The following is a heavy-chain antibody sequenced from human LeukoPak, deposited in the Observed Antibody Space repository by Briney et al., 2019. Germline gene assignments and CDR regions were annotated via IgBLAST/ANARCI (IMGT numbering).Heavy chain of an antibody. J-gene: IGHJ5*02. Sequence: PSETLSLTCTVSGGSVSRGSYYWSWIRQPPGKGLEWIGYIYYSGSTNYNPSLKGRVTISVDTSKNQFSLKLSSVTAADTAVYYCASRRGGYCSGGSCNWFDPWGQGTLVTVSS. CDR3: ASRRGGYCSGGSCNWFDP. CDR1: GGSVSRGSYY. CDR2: IYYSGST. D-gene: IGHD2-15*01. V-gene: IGHV4-61*01.